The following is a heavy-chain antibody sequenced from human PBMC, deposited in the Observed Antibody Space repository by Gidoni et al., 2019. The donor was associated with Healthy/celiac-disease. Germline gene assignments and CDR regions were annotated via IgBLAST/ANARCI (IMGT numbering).Heavy chain of an antibody. CDR1: GFTFSSYA. CDR2: ISGSGGST. J-gene: IGHJ5*02. V-gene: IGHV3-23*01. CDR3: AKDSTIAAAGNPPHGFDP. Sequence: EVQLLESGGGLVQPGGSLRLSCAASGFTFSSYAMSWVRQAPGKGLEWFSAISGSGGSTYYADSVKGRFTISRDNSKNTLYLQMNSLRAEDTAVYYCAKDSTIAAAGNPPHGFDPWGQGTLVTVSS. D-gene: IGHD6-13*01.